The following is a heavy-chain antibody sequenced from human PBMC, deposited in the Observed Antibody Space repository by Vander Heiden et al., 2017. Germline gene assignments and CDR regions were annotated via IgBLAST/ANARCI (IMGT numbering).Heavy chain of an antibody. CDR2: ISASGGTT. CDR1: GFTFRSTA. J-gene: IGHJ3*02. Sequence: SAVRFVQPGGSLRLSCAASGFTFRSTAMSWVRQGPGKGLEWVSGISASGGTTYYADSVKGRFTISRDTSENTLFLQMNSLRAEDTAVYYCAKRGSGWRSSDAYDIWGQGTMVTVSS. CDR3: AKRGSGWRSSDAYDI. V-gene: IGHV3-23*01. D-gene: IGHD6-19*01.